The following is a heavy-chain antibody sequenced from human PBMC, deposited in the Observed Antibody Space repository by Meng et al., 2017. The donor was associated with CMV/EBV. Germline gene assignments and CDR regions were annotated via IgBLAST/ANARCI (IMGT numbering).Heavy chain of an antibody. J-gene: IGHJ6*02. V-gene: IGHV3-30-3*01. CDR1: GFTFSSYA. D-gene: IGHD3-3*01. CDR3: ARGTYYDFWSGYCPSCYYYGMDV. Sequence: GESLKISCAASGFTFSSYAMHWVRQAPGKGLEWVAVISYDGSNKYYADSVKGRFTISRDNSKNTLYLQMNSLRAEDTAVYYCARGTYYDFWSGYCPSCYYYGMDVWGQGTLVTVSS. CDR2: ISYDGSNK.